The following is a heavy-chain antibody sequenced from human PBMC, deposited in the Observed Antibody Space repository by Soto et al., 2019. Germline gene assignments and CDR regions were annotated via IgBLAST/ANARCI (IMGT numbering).Heavy chain of an antibody. V-gene: IGHV4-61*01. J-gene: IGHJ4*02. CDR3: ARDTGGGNPFDY. Sequence: SETLSLTCTVSGGSVSSGSYYWSWIRQPPGKGLEWIGYIYYSGSTNYNPSLKSRVTISVDTSKNQFSLKLSSVTAADTAVYYCARDTGGGNPFDYWGQGTLVTVSS. CDR1: GGSVSSGSYY. CDR2: IYYSGST. D-gene: IGHD2-8*02.